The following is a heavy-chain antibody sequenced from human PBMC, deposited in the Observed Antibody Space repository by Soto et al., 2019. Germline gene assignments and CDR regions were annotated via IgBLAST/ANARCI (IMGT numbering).Heavy chain of an antibody. J-gene: IGHJ6*02. CDR3: ARGVIGGYYGMDV. CDR2: IYANRNA. Sequence: SETLSLTGSVSGGSFFSYYWTWIRQPAGKGLEWIGRIYANRNANYNPSPKSRVTMSADTSKNQFSLRLRSVTAADTAVYYCARGVIGGYYGMDVWGPGATVTVSS. D-gene: IGHD3-16*02. CDR1: GGSFFSYY. V-gene: IGHV4-4*07.